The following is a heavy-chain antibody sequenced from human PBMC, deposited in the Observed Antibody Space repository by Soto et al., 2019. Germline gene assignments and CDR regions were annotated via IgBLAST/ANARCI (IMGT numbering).Heavy chain of an antibody. V-gene: IGHV3-23*01. CDR2: ITPTGAT. D-gene: IGHD6-19*01. Sequence: EMQLLESGGGLVQPGGSLRLFCAASGFTFTNYAMTWVRQAPGKGLEWVSTITPTGATFYGDTVKGRFTISIDNSRSTVFLQMNSLRAEDTAMYYCARTDKFNSQSSGWANRFDYWGQGTLVTVSS. CDR1: GFTFTNYA. J-gene: IGHJ4*02. CDR3: ARTDKFNSQSSGWANRFDY.